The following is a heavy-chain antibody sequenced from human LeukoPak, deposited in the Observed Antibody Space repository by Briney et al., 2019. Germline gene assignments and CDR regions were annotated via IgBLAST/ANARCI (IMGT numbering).Heavy chain of an antibody. CDR2: ISYDGSNK. V-gene: IGHV3-30*04. D-gene: IGHD2-15*01. J-gene: IGHJ4*02. CDR1: EFNLSGST. CDR3: ARDRVAPLFDY. Sequence: GGSLRLSFAASEFNLSGSTIHWVRQAPGKGLEWVAVISYDGSNKYYADSVKGRFTISRDNSKNTLYLQMNSLRAEDTAVYYCARDRVAPLFDYWGQGTLVTVSS.